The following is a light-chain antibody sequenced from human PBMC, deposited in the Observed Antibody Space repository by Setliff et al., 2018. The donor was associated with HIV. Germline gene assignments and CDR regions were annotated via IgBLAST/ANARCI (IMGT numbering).Light chain of an antibody. V-gene: IGLV2-23*02. Sequence: QSVPAQPASVSGPPGQSITISCTGSSSDVGYYESVSWYQHHPGEVPKLIIYDVTKRPSGVSSRFSGSKSGNTASLTISGLHSEDEADYYCCSFVGSDSWMFGGGT. CDR1: SSDVGYYES. CDR3: CSFVGSDSWM. J-gene: IGLJ3*02. CDR2: DVT.